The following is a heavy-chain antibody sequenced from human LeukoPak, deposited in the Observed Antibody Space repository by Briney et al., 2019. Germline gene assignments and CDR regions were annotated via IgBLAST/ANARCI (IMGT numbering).Heavy chain of an antibody. Sequence: PSETLSLTCAVYGGSFSGYYWSWIRQPPGKGLEWIGEINHSGSTNYNPSLKSRVTISVDTSKNQFSLKLSSVTAADTAVYYCARRGVLRFLEWSNNWFDPWGQGTLVTVSS. J-gene: IGHJ5*02. CDR1: GGSFSGYY. CDR3: ARRGVLRFLEWSNNWFDP. D-gene: IGHD3-3*01. V-gene: IGHV4-34*01. CDR2: INHSGST.